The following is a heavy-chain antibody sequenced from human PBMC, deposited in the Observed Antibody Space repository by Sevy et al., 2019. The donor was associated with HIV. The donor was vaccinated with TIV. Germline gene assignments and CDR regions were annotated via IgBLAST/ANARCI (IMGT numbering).Heavy chain of an antibody. CDR3: ARESGDCSSTSCYEGVFDY. Sequence: SETLSLTCTVSGGSISSGNYYWSWIRQPAGKGLEWIGRIYTSGSTNYNPSLKGRVTISVDTSKNQFSLKLSSVTAADTAVHYCARESGDCSSTSCYEGVFDYWGQGTLVTASS. CDR1: GGSISSGNYY. D-gene: IGHD2-2*01. J-gene: IGHJ4*02. V-gene: IGHV4-61*02. CDR2: IYTSGST.